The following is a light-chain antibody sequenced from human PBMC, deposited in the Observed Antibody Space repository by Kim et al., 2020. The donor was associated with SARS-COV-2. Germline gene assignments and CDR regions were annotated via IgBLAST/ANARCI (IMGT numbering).Light chain of an antibody. J-gene: IGLJ3*02. CDR3: SAWDSSLSAWV. CDR1: SNNVGNQG. Sequence: QAGLTQPPSLSKGLRQTATLTCTGNSNNVGNQGAAWLQQHQGHPPKLLSYRNNNRPSGISERLSASRSGNTASLTITGLQSEDEADYYCSAWDSSLSAWVFGGGTKLTVL. CDR2: RNN. V-gene: IGLV10-54*01.